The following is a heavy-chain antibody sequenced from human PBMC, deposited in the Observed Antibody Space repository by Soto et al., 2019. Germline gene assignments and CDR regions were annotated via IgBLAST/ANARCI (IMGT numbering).Heavy chain of an antibody. V-gene: IGHV6-1*01. D-gene: IGHD2-2*01. Sequence: PSQTLSLTCAISGDSVSSNSAAWNWIRQSPSRGLEWLGRTYYRSKWYNDYAVSVKSRITINPDTSKNQFSLQLNSVTPEDTAVYYCARASFVVVPAAMHSYYYYGMDVWGQGTTVTVSS. CDR1: GDSVSSNSAA. CDR3: ARASFVVVPAAMHSYYYYGMDV. CDR2: TYYRSKWYN. J-gene: IGHJ6*02.